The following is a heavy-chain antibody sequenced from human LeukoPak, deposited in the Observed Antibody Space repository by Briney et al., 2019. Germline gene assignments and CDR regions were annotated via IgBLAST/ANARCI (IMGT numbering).Heavy chain of an antibody. D-gene: IGHD3-3*01. CDR2: IIPIFGTA. CDR3: ARVNYDFWSGYYHNWFDP. J-gene: IGHJ5*02. CDR1: GGTFSSYA. Sequence: ASVKVSCKASGGTFSSYAISWVRQAPGQGLEWMGGIIPIFGTANYAQKFQGRVTITTDESTSTAYMGLSSLRSEDTAVYYCARVNYDFWSGYYHNWFDPWGQGTLVTVSS. V-gene: IGHV1-69*05.